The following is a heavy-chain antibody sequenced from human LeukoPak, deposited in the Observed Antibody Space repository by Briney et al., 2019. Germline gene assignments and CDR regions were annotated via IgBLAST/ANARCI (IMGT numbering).Heavy chain of an antibody. CDR1: GFTFSDYY. J-gene: IGHJ6*03. CDR3: GRAPLGMVRGVTMDV. D-gene: IGHD3-10*01. Sequence: GGSLRLSCAASGFTFSDYYMTWIRQAPGKGLEWISYISSSGSTIYYAGSVKGRFTISRDNAKNSLYLQMNSLRAEDTAVYYCGRAPLGMVRGVTMDVWGKGTTVTVSS. CDR2: ISSSGSTI. V-gene: IGHV3-11*01.